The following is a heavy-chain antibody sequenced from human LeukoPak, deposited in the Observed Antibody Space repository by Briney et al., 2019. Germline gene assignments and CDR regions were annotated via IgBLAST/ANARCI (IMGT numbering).Heavy chain of an antibody. CDR1: GFTFDDHG. D-gene: IGHD1-26*01. CDR3: ARAVGATNYFDY. CDR2: INWNGGST. V-gene: IGHV3-20*04. Sequence: RPGGSLILSCAASGFTFDDHGMSWVRQAPGKGLEWVSGINWNGGSTGYADSVKGRFTISRDNAKNSLYLQMNSLRAEDTALYYCARAVGATNYFDYWGQGTLVTVSS. J-gene: IGHJ4*02.